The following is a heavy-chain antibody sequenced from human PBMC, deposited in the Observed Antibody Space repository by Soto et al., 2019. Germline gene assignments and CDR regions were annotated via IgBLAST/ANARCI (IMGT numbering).Heavy chain of an antibody. CDR2: INHSGST. CDR3: ARGRGILTGYDYYYYGMDV. J-gene: IGHJ6*02. D-gene: IGHD3-9*01. Sequence: PSETLSLTCAVYGGSFSGYYWSWIRQPPGKGLEWIGEINHSGSTNYNPSLKSRVTISVDTSKNQFSLKLGSVTAADTAVYYCARGRGILTGYDYYYYGMDVWGQGTTVTVSS. V-gene: IGHV4-34*01. CDR1: GGSFSGYY.